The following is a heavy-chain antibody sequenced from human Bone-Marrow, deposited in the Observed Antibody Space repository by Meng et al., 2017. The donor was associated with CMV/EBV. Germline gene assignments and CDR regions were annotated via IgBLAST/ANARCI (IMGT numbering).Heavy chain of an antibody. Sequence: SCADPGFTFSDYYMSWIRQAPGKGLEWVSYISSSGSTIYYADSVKGRFTISRDNAKNSLYLQMNSLRAEDTAVYYCAKGDLWFGELFDYFDYCGQGTLVTVSS. D-gene: IGHD3-10*01. V-gene: IGHV3-11*01. J-gene: IGHJ4*02. CDR3: AKGDLWFGELFDYFDY. CDR2: ISSSGSTI. CDR1: GFTFSDYY.